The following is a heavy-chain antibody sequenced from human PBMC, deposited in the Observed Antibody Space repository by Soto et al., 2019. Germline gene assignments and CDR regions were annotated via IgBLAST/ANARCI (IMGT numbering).Heavy chain of an antibody. CDR3: AKGRMWFGEFSPRFDP. J-gene: IGHJ5*02. CDR1: GFTFSSYA. Sequence: PGGSLRLSCAASGFTFSSYAMSWVRQAPGKGLEWVSAISGSGGSTYYADSVKGRFTISRDNSKNTLYLQMNSLRAEDTAVYYCAKGRMWFGEFSPRFDPWGKGTLVTVSS. CDR2: ISGSGGST. D-gene: IGHD3-10*01. V-gene: IGHV3-23*01.